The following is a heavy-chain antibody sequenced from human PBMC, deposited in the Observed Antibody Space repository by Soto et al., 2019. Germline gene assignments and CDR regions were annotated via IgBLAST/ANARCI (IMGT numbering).Heavy chain of an antibody. D-gene: IGHD3-3*01. Sequence: ASVKVSCKASGYTFTTYGINWVRQAPGQGLEWMGWISVYNGNTNYAQKFQGRVTMTTDTSTSTAYMELRSLRSDDTAVYYCARGNPYYDFWSGYYPLFYYYYGMDVWGQGTTVTVS. CDR2: ISVYNGNT. V-gene: IGHV1-18*01. CDR1: GYTFTTYG. CDR3: ARGNPYYDFWSGYYPLFYYYYGMDV. J-gene: IGHJ6*02.